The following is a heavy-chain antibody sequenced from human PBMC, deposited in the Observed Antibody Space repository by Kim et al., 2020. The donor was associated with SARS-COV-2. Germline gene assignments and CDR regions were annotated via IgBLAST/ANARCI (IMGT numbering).Heavy chain of an antibody. J-gene: IGHJ6*02. CDR3: AGAGESGWFRVISGMDV. V-gene: IGHV4-59*13. CDR2: IYYSGST. Sequence: SETLSLTCTVSGGSISSYYWSWIRQPPGKGLEWIGYIYYSGSTNYNPSLKSRVTISVDTSKNQFSLKLSSVTAADTAVYYCAGAGESGWFRVISGMDVWGQGTTVTFSS. CDR1: GGSISSYY. D-gene: IGHD6-19*01.